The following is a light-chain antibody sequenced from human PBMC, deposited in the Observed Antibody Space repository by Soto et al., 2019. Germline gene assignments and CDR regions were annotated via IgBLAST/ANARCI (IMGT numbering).Light chain of an antibody. CDR3: QSYNDWPFA. CDR1: ESVFGS. CDR2: GVS. V-gene: IGKV3-15*01. J-gene: IGKJ2*01. Sequence: DIVLTQSPATLPVSPGDRVTLSCRASESVFGSLAWYQQKPGQAPRLLMYGVSTRATGIPARFSGGGSATYSTLTISSLQSEDSAFYFCQSYNDWPFASGLGTRLEI.